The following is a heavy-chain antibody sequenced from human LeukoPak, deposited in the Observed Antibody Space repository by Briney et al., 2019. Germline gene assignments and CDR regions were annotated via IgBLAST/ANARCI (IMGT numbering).Heavy chain of an antibody. D-gene: IGHD6-19*01. CDR2: IYHIGST. V-gene: IGHV4-4*02. Sequence: PSETLSLTCAVSGASINSSNWWSWVRQPPGEGLEWIGEIYHIGSTNYNPSLKSRLIISVDKSKNQFSLQLSSVTAADTAVYYCAMTGITVSGGFDIWGQGTMVTVSS. CDR3: AMTGITVSGGFDI. J-gene: IGHJ3*02. CDR1: GASINSSNW.